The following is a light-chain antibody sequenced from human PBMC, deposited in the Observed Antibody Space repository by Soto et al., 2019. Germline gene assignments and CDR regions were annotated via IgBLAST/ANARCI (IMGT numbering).Light chain of an antibody. V-gene: IGLV2-11*01. CDR2: DVN. J-gene: IGLJ3*02. CDR1: SSDVGGYNY. Sequence: QSALTQPASVSGSPGQSITISCTGTSSDVGGYNYVSWYQQHPGKAPKLMIYDVNKRPSGVPDRFSGSKSGNTASLTISGLQAEDEADYYCCSYRGTYTWVFGGGTKLTVL. CDR3: CSYRGTYTWV.